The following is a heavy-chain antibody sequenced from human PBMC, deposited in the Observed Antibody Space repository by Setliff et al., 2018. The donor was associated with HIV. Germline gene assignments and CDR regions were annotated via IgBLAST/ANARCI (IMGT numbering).Heavy chain of an antibody. Sequence: TLSLTCAVYGSSFNNYYWSWIRQPPGKGLEWIGSIYYSGSTYYNASLKSRVTISVDTSKSQFSLKLSSVTAADTAVYYCARVNAVRGVSWSNWFDPWGQGTLVTVSS. V-gene: IGHV4-34*01. CDR3: ARVNAVRGVSWSNWFDP. J-gene: IGHJ5*02. D-gene: IGHD3-10*01. CDR1: GSSFNNYY. CDR2: IYYSGST.